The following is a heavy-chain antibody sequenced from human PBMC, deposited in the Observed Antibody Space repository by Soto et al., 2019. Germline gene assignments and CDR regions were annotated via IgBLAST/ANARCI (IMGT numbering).Heavy chain of an antibody. V-gene: IGHV3-23*01. J-gene: IGHJ6*02. CDR2: ISGSGGST. CDR1: GFTFSNYA. CDR3: ATYSGNYERYGVYYGMDV. D-gene: IGHD1-26*01. Sequence: PGGSLRLSCAASGFTFSNYAISWVRQAPGKGLEWVSSISGSGGSTYYADSVKGRFTISRDNSKNTLYLQMNSLRAEDTAVYYCATYSGNYERYGVYYGMDVWGQGTTVTGSS.